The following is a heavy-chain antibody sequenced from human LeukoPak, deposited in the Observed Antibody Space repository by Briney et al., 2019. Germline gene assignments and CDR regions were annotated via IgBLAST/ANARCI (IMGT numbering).Heavy chain of an antibody. CDR3: ARDAGGAPFDI. CDR2: IWCGGSNK. Sequence: GGSLRLSCAASGFTFSSYGWHWVRQAPGKGLEWVAVIWCGGSNKYYADSVKGRFTISRDNSKNTLYLEMNSLRAEDTALYYCARDAGGAPFDIWGQGTMVTVSS. J-gene: IGHJ3*02. V-gene: IGHV3-33*01. D-gene: IGHD3-10*01. CDR1: GFTFSSYG.